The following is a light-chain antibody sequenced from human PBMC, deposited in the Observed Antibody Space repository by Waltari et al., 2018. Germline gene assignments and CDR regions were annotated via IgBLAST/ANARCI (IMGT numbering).Light chain of an antibody. V-gene: IGLV4-69*01. Sequence: QLVLTQSPSASASLGASVRLTCTLDSGHSSNIIAWHQQQPEKGPRYLMKVNSDGSHSKGDEIPARFSGSGSGAERYLTISSVQSEDEAEYYCQTGGHGTWVFGGGTKLTVL. CDR1: SGHSSNI. J-gene: IGLJ3*02. CDR3: QTGGHGTWV. CDR2: VNSDGSH.